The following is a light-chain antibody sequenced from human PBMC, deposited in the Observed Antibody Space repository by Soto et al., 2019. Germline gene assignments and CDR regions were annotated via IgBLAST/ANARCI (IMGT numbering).Light chain of an antibody. CDR2: GAS. V-gene: IGKV3-20*01. CDR1: QSVNSNF. CDR3: HQYGSSPRT. Sequence: EIVLTQSPGTLSLSPGDRATLSCRARQSVNSNFLAWYQQKPGQAPRLLIYGASIKATGIPDRFTGSGSGTDFTLTIRRLEPEDFAMHFCHQYGSSPRTFGQETKVQIK. J-gene: IGKJ1*01.